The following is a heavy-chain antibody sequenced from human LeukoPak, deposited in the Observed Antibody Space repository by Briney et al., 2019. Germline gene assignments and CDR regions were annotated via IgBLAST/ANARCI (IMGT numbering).Heavy chain of an antibody. CDR3: ARDRRFDFWSGYSMPVSPPALGGQYNWFDP. CDR1: GGTFISYT. D-gene: IGHD3-3*01. V-gene: IGHV1-69*04. CDR2: IIPILGIA. Sequence: SVKVSCKASGGTFISYTISWVRQAPGQGLEWMGRIIPILGIANYAQKFQGRVTITADKSTSTAYMELSSLRSEDTAVYYCARDRRFDFWSGYSMPVSPPALGGQYNWFDPWGRGTLVTVSS. J-gene: IGHJ5*02.